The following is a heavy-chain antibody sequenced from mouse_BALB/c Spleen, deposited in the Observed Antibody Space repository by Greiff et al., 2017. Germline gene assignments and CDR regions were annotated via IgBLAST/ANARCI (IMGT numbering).Heavy chain of an antibody. J-gene: IGHJ1*01. D-gene: IGHD2-3*01. CDR1: GYTFTSYY. Sequence: VQLQQSGPELVKPGASVKMSCKASGYTFTSYYIHWVKQRPGQGLEWIGWIYPGDGSTKYNEKFKGKTTLTADKSSSTAYMLLSSLTSEDSAIYFCARNLYDGYYWYFDVWGAGTTVTVSS. CDR2: IYPGDGST. V-gene: IGHV1S56*01. CDR3: ARNLYDGYYWYFDV.